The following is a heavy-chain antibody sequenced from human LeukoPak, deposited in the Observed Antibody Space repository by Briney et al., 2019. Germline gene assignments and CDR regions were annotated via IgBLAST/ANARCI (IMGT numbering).Heavy chain of an antibody. CDR3: ARGGDGYNGLDY. V-gene: IGHV1-18*01. CDR2: ISAYNGNT. D-gene: IGHD5-24*01. Sequence: ASVKVSCKASGYTFTSYGISWVRQAPGQGLEWMGWISAYNGNTNYAQKFQGRVTITTDESTSTAYMELSSLRSEDTAVYYCARGGDGYNGLDYWGQGTLVTVSS. J-gene: IGHJ4*02. CDR1: GYTFTSYG.